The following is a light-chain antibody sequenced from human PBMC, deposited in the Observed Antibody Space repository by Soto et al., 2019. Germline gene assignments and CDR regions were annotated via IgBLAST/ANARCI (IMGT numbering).Light chain of an antibody. J-gene: IGKJ1*01. Sequence: DMQMTQSPSTLSASVGDRVTITCRASQNINMWLAWYQQKPGKAPKLLIYDASSLQSGVPSRFGGSGSGTDFTLTITSLLPDDCAIYYCHHYSLYSPWTFGQGTKVEI. CDR1: QNINMW. V-gene: IGKV1-5*01. CDR2: DAS. CDR3: HHYSLYSPWT.